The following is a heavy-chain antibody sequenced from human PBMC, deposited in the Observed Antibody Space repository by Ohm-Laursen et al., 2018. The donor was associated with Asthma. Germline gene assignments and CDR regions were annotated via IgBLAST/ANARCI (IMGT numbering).Heavy chain of an antibody. CDR3: ARGRGRWELLQYFDY. CDR2: IYYSGST. Sequence: PSDTLSLTCTVSGGSISSGGYYWSWIRQHPGKGLEWIGYIYYSGSTYYNPSLKSRVTISVDTSKNQFSLKLSSVTAADTAVYYCARGRGRWELLQYFDYWGQGTLVTVSS. J-gene: IGHJ4*02. CDR1: GGSISSGGYY. V-gene: IGHV4-31*03. D-gene: IGHD1-26*01.